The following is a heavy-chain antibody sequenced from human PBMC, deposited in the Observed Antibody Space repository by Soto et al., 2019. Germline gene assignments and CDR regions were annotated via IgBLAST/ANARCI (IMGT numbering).Heavy chain of an antibody. J-gene: IGHJ4*02. Sequence: GASVKVSCKAPGGTFSSYAISWVRQAPGQGLEWMGGIIPIFGTANYAQKSQGRVTITADKSTSTAYMELSSLRSEDTAVYYCATVSGYGLFYFDYWGQGTLVTVSS. V-gene: IGHV1-69*06. CDR1: GGTFSSYA. D-gene: IGHD3-22*01. CDR2: IIPIFGTA. CDR3: ATVSGYGLFYFDY.